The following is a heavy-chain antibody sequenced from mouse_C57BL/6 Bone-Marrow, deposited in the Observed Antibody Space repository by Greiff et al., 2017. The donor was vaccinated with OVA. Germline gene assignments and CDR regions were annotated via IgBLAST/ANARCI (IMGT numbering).Heavy chain of an antibody. D-gene: IGHD1-1*01. CDR3: ARNPRGYGSSYWWYFDV. Sequence: EVKLVESGGGLVKPGGSLKLSCAASGFTFSSYTMSWVRQTPEKRLEWVATISGGGGNTYYPDSVKGRFTLSRDNAKNTLYLQMSSLRSEDTALYYCARNPRGYGSSYWWYFDVWGTGTTVTVSS. V-gene: IGHV5-9*01. CDR1: GFTFSSYT. CDR2: ISGGGGNT. J-gene: IGHJ1*03.